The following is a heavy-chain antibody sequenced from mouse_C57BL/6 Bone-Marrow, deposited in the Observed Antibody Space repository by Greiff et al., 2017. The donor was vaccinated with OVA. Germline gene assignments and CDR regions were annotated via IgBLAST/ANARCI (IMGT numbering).Heavy chain of an antibody. CDR3: ARERGSSSAWFAY. D-gene: IGHD1-1*01. CDR1: GYSITSGYY. CDR2: ISYDGSN. J-gene: IGHJ3*01. Sequence: VQLKESGPGLVKPSQSLSLTCSVTGYSITSGYYWNWIRQFPGNKLEWMGYISYDGSNNYNPSLKNRISITRDTSKNPFFLKLNSVTTEDTATDYCARERGSSSAWFAYWGQGTLVTVSA. V-gene: IGHV3-6*01.